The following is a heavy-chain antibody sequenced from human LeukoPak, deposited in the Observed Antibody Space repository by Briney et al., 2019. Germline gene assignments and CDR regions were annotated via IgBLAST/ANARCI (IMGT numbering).Heavy chain of an antibody. CDR1: GFTFSGYW. CDR3: TRDFYSSSWD. V-gene: IGHV3-74*01. Sequence: GSLRLSCAVSGFTFSGYWMNWVRQAPGKGLVWVSRINSDGNDATYADSVKGRFTSSRDNAKKMLFLQMTSLRAEDTAVYYCTRDFYSSSWDWGQGTLVTVSS. J-gene: IGHJ1*01. CDR2: INSDGNDA. D-gene: IGHD6-13*01.